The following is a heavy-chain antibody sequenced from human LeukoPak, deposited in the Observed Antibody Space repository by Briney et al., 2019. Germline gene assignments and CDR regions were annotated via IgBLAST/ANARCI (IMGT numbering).Heavy chain of an antibody. CDR1: GFTFSSYA. V-gene: IGHV3-23*01. Sequence: PGGSLRLSCAASGFTFSSYAMSWVRQAPGKGLEWVSAISGNGGSTYYADSVKGRFTISRDNSKNTLYLQMNSLRAEDTAVYYCAKDFRGYSGYDLTPEYWGQGTLVTVSS. CDR2: ISGNGGST. CDR3: AKDFRGYSGYDLTPEY. D-gene: IGHD5-12*01. J-gene: IGHJ4*02.